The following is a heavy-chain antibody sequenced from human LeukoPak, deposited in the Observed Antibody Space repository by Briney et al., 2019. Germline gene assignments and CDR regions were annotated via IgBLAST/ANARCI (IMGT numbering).Heavy chain of an antibody. CDR2: IYHSGST. Sequence: PSETLSLTCTVSGHSISSGYYWGWIRQPPGKGLEWIGSIYHSGSTYYNPSLKSRVTISVDTSKNQFSLKLSSVTAADTAVYYCATYSSGWPRDYWGQGTLVTVS. CDR3: ATYSSGWPRDY. CDR1: GHSISSGYY. V-gene: IGHV4-38-2*02. J-gene: IGHJ4*02. D-gene: IGHD6-19*01.